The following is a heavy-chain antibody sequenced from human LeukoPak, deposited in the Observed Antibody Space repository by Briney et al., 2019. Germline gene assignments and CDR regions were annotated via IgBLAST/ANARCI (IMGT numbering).Heavy chain of an antibody. Sequence: SETLSLTCTVSGGSISSSSYYWGWIRQPPGKGLEWIGSIYYSGSTYYNPSLKSRVTISVDTSKNQFSLKLSSVTAADTAVYYCARDLGYGDYLGYWGQGTLVTVSS. D-gene: IGHD4-17*01. CDR2: IYYSGST. J-gene: IGHJ4*02. V-gene: IGHV4-39*07. CDR1: GGSISSSSYY. CDR3: ARDLGYGDYLGY.